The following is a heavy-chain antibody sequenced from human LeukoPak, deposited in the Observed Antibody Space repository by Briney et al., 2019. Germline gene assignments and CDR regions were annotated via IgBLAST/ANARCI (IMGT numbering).Heavy chain of an antibody. V-gene: IGHV1-24*01. J-gene: IGHJ6*03. Sequence: ASVKVSCKVSGYILTELAMHWVRQPPGKGLEWVGGFDPEHGETVYAQRFQGRVTMTEDTSTNTAYMELSSLRSEDTAVYYCARANYSSSWYGYYYYYYMDVWGKGTTVTVSS. CDR1: GYILTELA. CDR3: ARANYSSSWYGYYYYYYMDV. D-gene: IGHD6-13*01. CDR2: FDPEHGET.